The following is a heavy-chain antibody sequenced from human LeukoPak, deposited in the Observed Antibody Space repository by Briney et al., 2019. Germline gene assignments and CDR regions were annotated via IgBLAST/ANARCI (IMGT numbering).Heavy chain of an antibody. CDR1: GFTFSSYA. Sequence: PGGPLRFSCSASGFTFSSYAMHWVRQAPGKGLQYVSAVRSNGGTTYYAVSLKGRFTISRDNSKNTLYLQMSSLRPEDTAVYFCVKVKVPYDIFTGYCDHWGQGTLVTVSS. CDR2: VRSNGGTT. V-gene: IGHV3-64D*06. CDR3: VKVKVPYDIFTGYCDH. J-gene: IGHJ4*02. D-gene: IGHD3-9*01.